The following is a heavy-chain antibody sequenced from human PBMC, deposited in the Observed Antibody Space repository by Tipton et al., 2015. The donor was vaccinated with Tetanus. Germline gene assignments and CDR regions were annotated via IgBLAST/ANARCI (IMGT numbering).Heavy chain of an antibody. J-gene: IGHJ2*01. Sequence: SLRLSCAASEFTFSSYAMHWVRQAPGKGLEWVAVISYDGRNKYYADSVKGRFTISRDNSKNTLYLQMNSLRAEDTAVYYCAREYCSSISCYVGSWYFDLWGRGTLVTVSS. CDR3: AREYCSSISCYVGSWYFDL. CDR1: EFTFSSYA. CDR2: ISYDGRNK. D-gene: IGHD2-2*01. V-gene: IGHV3-30*04.